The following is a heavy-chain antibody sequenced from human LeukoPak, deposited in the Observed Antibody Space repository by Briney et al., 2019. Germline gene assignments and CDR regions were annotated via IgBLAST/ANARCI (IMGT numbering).Heavy chain of an antibody. CDR1: GNYW. V-gene: IGHV3-74*01. J-gene: IGHJ4*02. Sequence: GGSLRLSCAASGNYWMHWVRQAPGKGLVWVSHINSDGSWTSYADSVKGRFTISKDNAKNTVYLQMNSLRAEDTAVYYCARVNYYGSGSYYNTYCFDYWGQGTLVTVSS. CDR2: INSDGSWT. CDR3: ARVNYYGSGSYYNTYCFDY. D-gene: IGHD3-10*01.